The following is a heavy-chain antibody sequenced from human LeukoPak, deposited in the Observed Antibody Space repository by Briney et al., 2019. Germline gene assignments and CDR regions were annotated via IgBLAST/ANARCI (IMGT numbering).Heavy chain of an antibody. CDR1: GGSISSYY. CDR2: IYYSGST. V-gene: IGHV4-59*01. CDR3: ARVEYDYVWGSYRRYYFDY. Sequence: SETLSLTCTVSGGSISSYYWSWIRQPPGKGLEWIGYIYYSGSTNCNPSLKSRVTISVDTSKNQFSLKLSSVTAADTAVYYCARVEYDYVWGSYRRYYFDYWGQGTLVTVSS. D-gene: IGHD3-16*02. J-gene: IGHJ4*02.